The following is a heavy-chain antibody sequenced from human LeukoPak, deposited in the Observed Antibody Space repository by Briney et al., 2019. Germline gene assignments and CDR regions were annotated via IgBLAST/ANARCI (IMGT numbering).Heavy chain of an antibody. J-gene: IGHJ3*02. V-gene: IGHV3-23*01. CDR1: GFTFSNYG. D-gene: IGHD2-8*01. CDR2: ISGSSDIV. CDR3: SKSMLGI. Sequence: GGTLRLSCAASGFTFSNYGMSWVRQAPGKGLEWVSAISGSSDIVYYTDSVRGRFTISRDNSKNTLYLQMSSLRAEDTAVYYCSKSMLGIWGRGTMVTVSS.